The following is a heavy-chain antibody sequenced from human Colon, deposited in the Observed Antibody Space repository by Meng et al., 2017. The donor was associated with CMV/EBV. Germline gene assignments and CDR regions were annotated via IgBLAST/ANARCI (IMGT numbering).Heavy chain of an antibody. CDR2: IRYDGATQ. CDR3: TKAWGPDSVTGTPGDYYYYYAMDI. D-gene: IGHD1-1*01. V-gene: IGHV3-30*02. CDR1: GFIFRNYA. J-gene: IGHJ6*02. Sequence: GGSLRLSCAVSGFIFRNYAVHWVRQAPGKGLEWVSFIRYDGATQSYADSVKGRFTISRDNSKNTLSLQMNSLRPEDTAVYYCTKAWGPDSVTGTPGDYYYYYAMDIWGQGTTVTVSS.